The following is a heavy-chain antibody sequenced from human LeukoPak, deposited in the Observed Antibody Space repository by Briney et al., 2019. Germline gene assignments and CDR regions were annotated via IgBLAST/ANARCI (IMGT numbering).Heavy chain of an antibody. CDR1: GGSISSYY. CDR3: AREREWDYGDYFDAFDI. Sequence: PSETLSLTCTVSGGSISSYYWSWIRQPPGKGLEWIGYIYYSGSTNYNPPLKSRVTISVDTSKNQFSLKLSSVTAADTAVYYCAREREWDYGDYFDAFDIWGQGTMVTVSS. V-gene: IGHV4-59*01. CDR2: IYYSGST. J-gene: IGHJ3*02. D-gene: IGHD4-17*01.